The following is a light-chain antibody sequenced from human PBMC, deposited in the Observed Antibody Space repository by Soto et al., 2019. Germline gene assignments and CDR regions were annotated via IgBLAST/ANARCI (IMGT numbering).Light chain of an antibody. CDR1: QNVNNW. Sequence: DIQMTQFPSALSASVGDRVTITCRASQNVNNWLAWYQHKPGKAPQLLIYDASVLEGGVPSRFSGSGSGTEFTRAINGLQSDDFAPYYLQQYNTYWTFGPGTKVEVE. CDR2: DAS. CDR3: QQYNTYWT. J-gene: IGKJ1*01. V-gene: IGKV1-5*01.